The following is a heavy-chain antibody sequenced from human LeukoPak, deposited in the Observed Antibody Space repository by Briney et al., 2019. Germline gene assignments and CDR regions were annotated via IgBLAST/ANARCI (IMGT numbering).Heavy chain of an antibody. V-gene: IGHV1-2*02. CDR1: GYIFTAYY. CDR3: ARGGMDIMNTGLWKPLEF. CDR2: INPNNAYT. J-gene: IGHJ4*02. D-gene: IGHD5-12*01. Sequence: GASVKVSCKASGYIFTAYYMHWVRQAPGQGLEWMGWINPNNAYTDYAQEFQDRVTLTRYTSITTAYLELNRLRSDDTAVYYCARGGMDIMNTGLWKPLEFWGQGALVTVSS.